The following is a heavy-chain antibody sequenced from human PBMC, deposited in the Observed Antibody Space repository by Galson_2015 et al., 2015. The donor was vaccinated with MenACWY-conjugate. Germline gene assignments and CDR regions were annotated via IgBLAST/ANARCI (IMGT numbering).Heavy chain of an antibody. CDR2: MFRDGMS. V-gene: IGHV3-53*01. CDR3: ASSEYGDLHRGAFDL. CDR1: GLSVSSNY. D-gene: IGHD4-17*01. J-gene: IGHJ3*01. Sequence: RLSCAASGLSVSSNYISWVRQAPGKGLQWVSSMFRDGMSYYADSVRGRVTISRDNFQNMLYLQMNSLRVEDTAVYFCASSEYGDLHRGAFDLWGRGTLVTVSS.